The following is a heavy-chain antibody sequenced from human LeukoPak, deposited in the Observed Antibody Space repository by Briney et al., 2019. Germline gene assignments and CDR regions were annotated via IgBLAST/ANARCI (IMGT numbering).Heavy chain of an antibody. V-gene: IGHV3-30*02. CDR1: GFTFSSYG. CDR2: IRYDGSNK. CDR3: ATCIIVVVPAAINDSFDY. J-gene: IGHJ4*02. D-gene: IGHD2-2*01. Sequence: GGSLRLSCAASGFTFSSYGMHWVRQAPGKGLEWVAFIRYDGSNKYYADSVKGRFTISRDNSKNTLYLQMNSLRAEDTAVYYCATCIIVVVPAAINDSFDYWGQGTLVTVSS.